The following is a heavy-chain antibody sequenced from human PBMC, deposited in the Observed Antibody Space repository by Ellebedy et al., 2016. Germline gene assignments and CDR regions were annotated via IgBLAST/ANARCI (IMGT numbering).Heavy chain of an antibody. CDR3: ATGHPYYYYYMDV. J-gene: IGHJ6*03. CDR2: FDPEDGET. Sequence: ASVKVSCXVSGYTLTELSMHWVRQAPGKGLEWMGGFDPEDGETIYAQKFQGRVTMTEDTSTDTAYMELSSLRSEDTAVYYCATGHPYYYYYMDVWGKGTTVTVSS. V-gene: IGHV1-24*01. CDR1: GYTLTELS.